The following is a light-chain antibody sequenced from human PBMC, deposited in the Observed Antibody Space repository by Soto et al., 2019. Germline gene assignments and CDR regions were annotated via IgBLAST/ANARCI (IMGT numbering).Light chain of an antibody. J-gene: IGLJ1*01. V-gene: IGLV2-23*02. CDR2: EVN. CDR1: SSDVGSYDD. CDR3: CSYLGTSYV. Sequence: QPVVRQPASVAWAPGQSVTISCTGTSSDVGSYDDVPWAQHHPGKVPKLMIYEVNKRPSGVSYRFSGSKSGNTASLTISGLQAEDEAGYYCCSYLGTSYVFGSGTKVTVL.